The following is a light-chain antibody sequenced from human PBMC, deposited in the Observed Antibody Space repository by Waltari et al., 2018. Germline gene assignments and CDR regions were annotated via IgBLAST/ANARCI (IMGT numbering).Light chain of an antibody. Sequence: DIQMTQSPSSLSASVGDRVTITCRASQDISRFLSWYQQKPGKAPNRLIYAASALQSGVPSRFSGSGSGTDFTLTISSLQPEDFATYYCLQSYSNSRTFGQGTKVEV. CDR2: AAS. CDR1: QDISRF. CDR3: LQSYSNSRT. V-gene: IGKV1-39*01. J-gene: IGKJ1*01.